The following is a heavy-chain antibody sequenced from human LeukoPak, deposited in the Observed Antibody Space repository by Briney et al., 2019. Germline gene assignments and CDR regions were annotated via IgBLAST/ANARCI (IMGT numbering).Heavy chain of an antibody. Sequence: GGSLRLSCVVSGFTFSSYNMNWVRQAPGKGLVWVSRIDTDGSTTRYADSVKGRFTISRDNAENTLYLQMDSLRAEDTALYYCARTRGNAFDIWGQGTMVTVSS. J-gene: IGHJ3*02. CDR3: ARTRGNAFDI. CDR2: IDTDGSTT. CDR1: GFTFSSYN. V-gene: IGHV3-74*01. D-gene: IGHD3-10*01.